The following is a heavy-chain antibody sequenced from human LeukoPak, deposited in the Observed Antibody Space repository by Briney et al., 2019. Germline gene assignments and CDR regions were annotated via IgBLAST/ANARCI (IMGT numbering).Heavy chain of an antibody. CDR3: ARDRNYYGSAYYYYGMDV. CDR2: IKQDGSEK. D-gene: IGHD3-10*01. CDR1: GFTFSSYW. J-gene: IGHJ6*02. Sequence: PGGSLRLSCAASGFTFSSYWMSWVRQAPGKGLEWVANIKQDGSEKYYVDSVKGRFTISRDNAKNSLYLQMNSLRAEDTAVYYCARDRNYYGSAYYYYGMDVWGQGTTVTVSS. V-gene: IGHV3-7*01.